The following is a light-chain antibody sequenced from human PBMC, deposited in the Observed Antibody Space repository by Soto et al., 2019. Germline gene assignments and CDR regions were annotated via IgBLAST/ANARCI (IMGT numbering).Light chain of an antibody. CDR1: RTVDGNY. V-gene: IGKV3-20*01. CDR3: QPYSASPRT. Sequence: EVVLTQSPGTLSLSPGERATLSCRASRTVDGNYLAWYHQKPGQAPRLLIHSASTRAPGIPDRFSASGAGTDFTLTISRLEPEDSAVYYCQPYSASPRTFGPGTKVEIK. CDR2: SAS. J-gene: IGKJ1*01.